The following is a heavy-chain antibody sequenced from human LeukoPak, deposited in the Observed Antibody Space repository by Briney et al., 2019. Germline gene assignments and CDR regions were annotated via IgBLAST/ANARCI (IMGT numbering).Heavy chain of an antibody. D-gene: IGHD3-16*02. CDR2: ISWNSGSI. Sequence: PGGSLRLSCAASGFTFDDYAMHWVRQAPGKGLEWVSGISWNSGSIGYADSVKGRFTISRDNAKNSLYLQMNSLRAEDMALYYGAKDISSYPSAFDIWGQGTKVTVSS. CDR3: AKDISSYPSAFDI. J-gene: IGHJ3*02. CDR1: GFTFDDYA. V-gene: IGHV3-9*03.